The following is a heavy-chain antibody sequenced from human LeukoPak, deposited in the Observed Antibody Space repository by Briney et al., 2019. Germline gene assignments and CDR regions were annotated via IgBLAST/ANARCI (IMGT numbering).Heavy chain of an antibody. D-gene: IGHD3-9*01. Sequence: PSETLSLTCTVSGGSISSSSYYWGWIRQPPGKGLEWIGSIYYSGSTNYNPSLKSRVTISVDTSKNQFSLKLSSVTAADTAVYYCAREIHNYDILTGYLNWFDPWGQGTLVTVSS. CDR1: GGSISSSSYY. J-gene: IGHJ5*02. V-gene: IGHV4-39*07. CDR3: AREIHNYDILTGYLNWFDP. CDR2: IYYSGST.